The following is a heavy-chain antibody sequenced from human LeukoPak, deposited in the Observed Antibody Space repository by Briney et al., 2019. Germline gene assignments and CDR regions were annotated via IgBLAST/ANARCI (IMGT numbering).Heavy chain of an antibody. Sequence: GGSLRLSCAASGFTFSSYGMHWVRQAPGKGLEWVAFIRYDGSNKYYADSVKGRFTISRDNSKNTLYLQMNSLRAEDTAVYYCAKADIIVVAAAAPVASAFEYWGQGALITVS. V-gene: IGHV3-30*02. CDR2: IRYDGSNK. D-gene: IGHD2-15*01. CDR1: GFTFSSYG. CDR3: AKADIIVVAAAAPVASAFEY. J-gene: IGHJ4*02.